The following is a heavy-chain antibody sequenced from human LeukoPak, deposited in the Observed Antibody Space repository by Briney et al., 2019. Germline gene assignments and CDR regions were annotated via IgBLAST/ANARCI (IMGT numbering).Heavy chain of an antibody. D-gene: IGHD3-3*01. CDR3: APEATHQIRFSFYGMDV. CDR2: FDSEDGET. CDR1: GYTLTELS. V-gene: IGHV1-24*01. Sequence: ASVKVFCKVSGYTLTELSMHWVRQAPGKGLVWMGGFDSEDGETIYAQKFQGRVTMTEDTSTDTAYLQLSSLRSEDAAVYYCAPEATHQIRFSFYGMDVWGQGTTVTVSS. J-gene: IGHJ6*02.